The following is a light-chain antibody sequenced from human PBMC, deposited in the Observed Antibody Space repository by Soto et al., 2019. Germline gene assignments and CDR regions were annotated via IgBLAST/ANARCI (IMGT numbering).Light chain of an antibody. CDR3: QQFGTSLTWT. CDR1: QSVSSSY. CDR2: GAS. J-gene: IGKJ1*01. V-gene: IGKV3-20*01. Sequence: EIVLTQSPGPLSLSPGERATLSCRASQSVSSSYLAWYQQKPGQAPRLLIYGASSRATDIPDRFSGSGSGTDFTLTISRLEPEDFAVYFCQQFGTSLTWTFGQGTKVEI.